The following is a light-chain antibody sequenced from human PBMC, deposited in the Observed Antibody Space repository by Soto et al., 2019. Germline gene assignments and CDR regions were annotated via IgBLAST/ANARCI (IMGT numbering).Light chain of an antibody. CDR2: GAF. CDR1: HFISATY. V-gene: IGKV3-20*01. J-gene: IGKJ2*01. CDR3: QQYGSSPYT. Sequence: EILLTQSPGTLSLSPGERVTLSCRSSHFISATYLAWYQQRPGQAPRLLIHGAFSRATGIPDRFSGSGSGTEFTLTISRLAPEDSAVYYCQQYGSSPYTFGQGTKLEIK.